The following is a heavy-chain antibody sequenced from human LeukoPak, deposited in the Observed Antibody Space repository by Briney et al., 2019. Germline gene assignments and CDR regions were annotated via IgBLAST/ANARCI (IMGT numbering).Heavy chain of an antibody. CDR3: ARLMGSSGWYVY. CDR1: GGSIISGSYY. J-gene: IGHJ4*02. D-gene: IGHD6-19*01. V-gene: IGHV4-39*07. Sequence: SETLSLTCTVSGGSIISGSYYWSWIRQPPGKGLEWIGEINHSGSTNYNPSLKSRVTISVDTSKNQFSLKLSSVTAADTAVYYCARLMGSSGWYVYWGQGTLVTVSS. CDR2: INHSGST.